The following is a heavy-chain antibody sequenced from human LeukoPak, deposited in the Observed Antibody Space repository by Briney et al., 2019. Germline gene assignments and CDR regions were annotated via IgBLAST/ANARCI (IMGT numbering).Heavy chain of an antibody. CDR3: ARELRKARYGGYEPFDY. D-gene: IGHD5-12*01. CDR1: GFTFSSYG. V-gene: IGHV3-30*02. Sequence: PGGSLRLSCAASGFTFSSYGMHWVRQAPGKWLEWVAFIRYDGSNKYYVDSVKGRFTISRDNAKNSLYLQMNSLRAEDTAVYYCARELRKARYGGYEPFDYWGQGTLVTVSS. CDR2: IRYDGSNK. J-gene: IGHJ4*02.